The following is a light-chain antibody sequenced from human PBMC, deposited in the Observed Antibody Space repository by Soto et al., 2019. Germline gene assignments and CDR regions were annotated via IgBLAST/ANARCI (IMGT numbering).Light chain of an antibody. V-gene: IGKV1-9*01. J-gene: IGKJ2*01. CDR2: VAS. CDR1: QGISTY. Sequence: DIQLTQSPSFLSASVGDRVTITCRASQGISTYVAWFQQKPGKAPNLLIYVASTLHSGVPSRFSGTGSGTEFTLTISSLQPEDFATYYCQQLISYPITFGQGTKLEIK. CDR3: QQLISYPIT.